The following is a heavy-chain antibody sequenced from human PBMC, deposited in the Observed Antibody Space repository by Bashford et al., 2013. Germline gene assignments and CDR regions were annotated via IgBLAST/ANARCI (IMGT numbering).Heavy chain of an antibody. D-gene: IGHD6-13*01. Sequence: SETLSLTCTVSGGSISFSANYYWGWIRQPPGKGLEWIGNMSYSGPSQYGTSQYNPSLKSRVTISLDTSKNQFSLQLSSVTAADTALYYCARLSRLTIAETYYFDYWGQGTLVTVSS. CDR2: MSYSGPSQYGTS. V-gene: IGHV4-39*07. CDR1: GGSISFSANYY. J-gene: IGHJ4*02. CDR3: ARLSRLTIAETYYFDY.